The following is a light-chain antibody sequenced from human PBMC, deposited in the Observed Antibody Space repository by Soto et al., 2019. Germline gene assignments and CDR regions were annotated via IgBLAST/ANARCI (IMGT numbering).Light chain of an antibody. V-gene: IGKV3-15*01. J-gene: IGKJ1*01. CDR3: QQYNKWPRT. CDR2: GVS. CDR1: QSISSN. Sequence: EIVMTHSPATLSVSPCERATLSFRASQSISSNLAWYQQKPGQAPRLLIYGVSSRATGIPARFSGGGSGTEFTLTMSSLQSEDFAVYYCQQYNKWPRTFGQGTKVDIK.